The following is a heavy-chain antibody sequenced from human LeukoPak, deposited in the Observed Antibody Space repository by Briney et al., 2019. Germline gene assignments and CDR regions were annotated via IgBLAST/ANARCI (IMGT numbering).Heavy chain of an antibody. D-gene: IGHD6-6*01. CDR2: ISAYNGNT. CDR1: GYTFTSYG. CDR3: ARAAVSSSSSWFVY. V-gene: IGHV1-18*01. J-gene: IGHJ4*02. Sequence: ASVKVSSKASGYTFTSYGISWVRQAPGQGLEWMGWISAYNGNTNYAQKLQGRVTMTTDTSTTTAYMELRSLRSDDTAVYYCARAAVSSSSSWFVYWGQGTLVTVSS.